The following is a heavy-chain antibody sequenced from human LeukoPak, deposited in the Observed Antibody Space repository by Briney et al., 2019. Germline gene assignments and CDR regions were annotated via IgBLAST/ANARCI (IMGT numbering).Heavy chain of an antibody. Sequence: PSETLSLTCAVYGGSFSGYYWSWIRQPPGKGLEWIGEINHSGSTNYNPSLKSRVTISVDTSKNQFSLKLSSVTAADTAVYYCARESSSGQYNFDYWGQGTLVTVSS. J-gene: IGHJ4*02. CDR1: GGSFSGYY. D-gene: IGHD6-19*01. CDR3: ARESSSGQYNFDY. V-gene: IGHV4-34*01. CDR2: INHSGST.